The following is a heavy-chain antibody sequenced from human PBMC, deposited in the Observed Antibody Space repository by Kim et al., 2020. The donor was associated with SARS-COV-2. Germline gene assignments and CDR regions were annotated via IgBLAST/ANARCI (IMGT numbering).Heavy chain of an antibody. CDR1: GFTFSSYA. CDR2: ISGSGGST. V-gene: IGHV3-23*01. CDR3: AKDPDSSGWYGVLQIDY. Sequence: GGSLRLSCAASGFTFSSYAMSWVRQAPGKGLEWVSAISGSGGSTYYADSVKGRFTISRDNSKNTLYLQMNSLRAEDTAVYYCAKDPDSSGWYGVLQIDYWGQGTLVTVSS. D-gene: IGHD6-19*01. J-gene: IGHJ4*02.